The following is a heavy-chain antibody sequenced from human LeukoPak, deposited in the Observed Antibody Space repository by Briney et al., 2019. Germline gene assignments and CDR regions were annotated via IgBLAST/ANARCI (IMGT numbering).Heavy chain of an antibody. CDR3: ASTWWHSSSWYAFDI. D-gene: IGHD6-13*01. J-gene: IGHJ3*02. Sequence: ASVKLPCKASGYTFTSYYMHWVRQASGQGLGWMGIINPIGGRKSYYTVCEGRVTMTRDTSTSTVYMELSSLRSEDTAVYYCASTWWHSSSWYAFDIWGQGTMVTVSS. CDR2: INPIGGRK. V-gene: IGHV1-46*01. CDR1: GYTFTSYY.